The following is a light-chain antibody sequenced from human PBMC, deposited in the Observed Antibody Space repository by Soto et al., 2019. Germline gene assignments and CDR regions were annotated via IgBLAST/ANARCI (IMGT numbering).Light chain of an antibody. CDR3: SSYTRSSFVV. V-gene: IGLV2-14*03. Sequence: QSVLTQAASVSGSPGQSITISCTGTSADVGAYDYVSWYQHHPGKAPKVMIYDVSNRPSGVSNRFSGSKSGNTASLTISGLQAEDEADYYCSSYTRSSFVVFGGGTKVTVL. CDR2: DVS. J-gene: IGLJ2*01. CDR1: SADVGAYDY.